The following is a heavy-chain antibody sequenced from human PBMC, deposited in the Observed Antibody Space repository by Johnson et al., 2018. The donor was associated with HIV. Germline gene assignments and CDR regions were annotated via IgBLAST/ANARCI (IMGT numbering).Heavy chain of an antibody. CDR3: VRDSVEPVGDAIDL. Sequence: QVQLVESGGGVVQPGRSLRLSCAASGFTFSDYYMSWIRQAPGKGLEWVSYISGSGRTISYADSVKGRFTISQDNAKNSLHLQMNSLRADDMAVYYCVRDSVEPVGDAIDLWGRGTMVTVSS. CDR2: ISGSGRTI. CDR1: GFTFSDYY. J-gene: IGHJ3*01. D-gene: IGHD1-14*01. V-gene: IGHV3-11*04.